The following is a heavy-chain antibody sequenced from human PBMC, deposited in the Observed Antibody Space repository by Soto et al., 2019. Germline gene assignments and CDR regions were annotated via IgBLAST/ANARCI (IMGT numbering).Heavy chain of an antibody. CDR1: GFTFSSYA. Sequence: GGSLRLSCAASGFTFSSYAMSWVRQAPGKGLEWVSAISGSGGSTYYADSVKGRFTISRDNSKNTLYLQMNSLRAEDTAVYYCAKDRIKGMIVVVITTPFDYWGQGTLVTVSS. CDR3: AKDRIKGMIVVVITTPFDY. V-gene: IGHV3-23*01. D-gene: IGHD3-22*01. J-gene: IGHJ4*02. CDR2: ISGSGGST.